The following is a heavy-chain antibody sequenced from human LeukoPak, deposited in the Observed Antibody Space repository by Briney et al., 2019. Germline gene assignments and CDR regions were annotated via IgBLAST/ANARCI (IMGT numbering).Heavy chain of an antibody. V-gene: IGHV4-39*01. CDR2: IYYSGST. CDR1: GGSISSSSYY. CDR3: ASSSQWELDY. J-gene: IGHJ4*02. D-gene: IGHD1-26*01. Sequence: PSETLSLTCTVSGGSISSSSYYWGWIRQPPGKGLEWIGSIYYSGSTYYNPSLKSRVTISVDTSKNQFSLKLSSVTAADTAVYYCASSSQWELDYWGQGTLVTVSS.